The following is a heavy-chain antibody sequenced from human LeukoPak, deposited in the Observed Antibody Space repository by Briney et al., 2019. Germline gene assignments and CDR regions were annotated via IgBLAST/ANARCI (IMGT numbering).Heavy chain of an antibody. CDR1: GFTFSSYA. V-gene: IGHV3-23*01. CDR2: ISGSGGST. CDR3: AKVDSGIVAAGSPYFDY. Sequence: QPGGSLRLSCAASGFTFSSYAMSWVRQAPGKGLEWVSAISGSGGSTYYADSVKGRFTISRDNSKNTLYLQMNSLRAEDTAVYYCAKVDSGIVAAGSPYFDYWGQGTLVTVSS. D-gene: IGHD6-13*01. J-gene: IGHJ4*02.